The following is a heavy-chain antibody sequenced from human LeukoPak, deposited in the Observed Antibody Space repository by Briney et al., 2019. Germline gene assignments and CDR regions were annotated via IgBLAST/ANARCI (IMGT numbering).Heavy chain of an antibody. J-gene: IGHJ5*02. CDR2: IYYSGST. Sequence: PSETLSLTCTVSGGSISSSSYYWGWIRQPPGKGLEWIGSIYYSGSTYYNPSLKSRVTISVDTSKNQFSLKLSSVTAADTAVYYCVRKGAVAGTRWFDPWGQGTLVTVSS. CDR1: GGSISSSSYY. CDR3: VRKGAVAGTRWFDP. D-gene: IGHD6-19*01. V-gene: IGHV4-39*01.